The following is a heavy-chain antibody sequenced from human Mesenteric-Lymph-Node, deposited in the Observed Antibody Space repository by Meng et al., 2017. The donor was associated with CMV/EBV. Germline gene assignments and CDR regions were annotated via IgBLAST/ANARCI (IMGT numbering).Heavy chain of an antibody. CDR2: IYYTGST. V-gene: IGHV4-61*01. J-gene: IGHJ6*02. CDR3: ARGARVYGMDV. CDR1: GGTVTSGSYY. Sequence: SETLSLTCTVSGGTVTSGSYYWSWIRQPPGRRLEFIGYIYYTGSTNYNPSLKSRLTISVDTSKNQFSLRLSSVTAADTAVYYCARGARVYGMDVWGQGNAVTVSS.